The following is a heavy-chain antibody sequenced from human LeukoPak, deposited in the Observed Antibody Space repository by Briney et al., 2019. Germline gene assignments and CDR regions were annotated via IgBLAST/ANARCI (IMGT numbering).Heavy chain of an antibody. CDR3: ARRRGYSGYDLDY. CDR2: IWYDGSNK. Sequence: GGSLRLSCAASGFTFSSYGMHRVRQAPGKGLEWVAVIWYDGSNKYYADSVKGRFTISKDNSKNTLYLQMNGLRAEDTAVYYCARRRGYSGYDLDYWGQGTLVTVSS. J-gene: IGHJ4*02. CDR1: GFTFSSYG. D-gene: IGHD5-12*01. V-gene: IGHV3-33*01.